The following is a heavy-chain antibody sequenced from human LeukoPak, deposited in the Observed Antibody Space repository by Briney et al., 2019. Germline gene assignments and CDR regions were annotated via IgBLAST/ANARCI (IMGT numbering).Heavy chain of an antibody. V-gene: IGHV1-18*03. CDR3: ARRNSCSGGNCYPPDY. D-gene: IGHD2-15*01. J-gene: IGHJ4*02. Sequence: ASVKVSCKASGYIFTSFGISWVRQAPGQGLEWMGWISAYNGNTNYAQKLQGRVTMTTDTSTSTAYMQLTSLTSDDMAVYYCARRNSCSGGNCYPPDYWGQGTLVTVSS. CDR2: ISAYNGNT. CDR1: GYIFTSFG.